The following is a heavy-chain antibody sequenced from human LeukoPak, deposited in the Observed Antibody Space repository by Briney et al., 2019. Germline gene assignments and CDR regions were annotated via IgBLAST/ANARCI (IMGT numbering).Heavy chain of an antibody. CDR3: ARQRAYNSSSWYPFDY. Sequence: SETLSLTCAVYGGSFSGYYWSWIRQPPGKGLEWIGEINHSGSTNYNPSLKSRVTISVDTSKNPFSLKLSSVTAADTAVYYCARQRAYNSSSWYPFDYWGQGTLVTVSS. J-gene: IGHJ4*02. CDR2: INHSGST. CDR1: GGSFSGYY. V-gene: IGHV4-34*01. D-gene: IGHD6-13*01.